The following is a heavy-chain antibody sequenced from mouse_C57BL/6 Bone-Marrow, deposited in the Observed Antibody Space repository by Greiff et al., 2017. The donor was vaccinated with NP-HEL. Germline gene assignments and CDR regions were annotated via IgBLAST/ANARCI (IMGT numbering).Heavy chain of an antibody. CDR1: GFNIKDDY. Sequence: EVQLQQSGAELVRPGASVKLSCTASGFNIKDDYMHWVKQRPEQGLEGIGWIDPENGDTEYASKFQGKATITADTSSNTAYLQLSSLTSEDTAVYYCTTWGNYWYAMDYWGQGTSVTVSS. CDR3: TTWGNYWYAMDY. J-gene: IGHJ4*01. CDR2: IDPENGDT. V-gene: IGHV14-4*01. D-gene: IGHD2-1*01.